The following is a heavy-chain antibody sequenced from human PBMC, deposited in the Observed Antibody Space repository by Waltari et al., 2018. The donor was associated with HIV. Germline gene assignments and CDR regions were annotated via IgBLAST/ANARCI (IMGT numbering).Heavy chain of an antibody. CDR1: GDSVSSDSAG. CDR2: TYHGSKWFQ. CDR3: ARDSNGLDY. V-gene: IGHV6-1*02. D-gene: IGHD4-4*01. J-gene: IGHJ4*02. Sequence: HVQLLQSGPGLVTSSQTLSITCAISGDSVSSDSAGRNWIRLSPSGRLEWLGRTYHGSKWFQLYAPSVRGRIRVDVDTSVNHFSLHLDSVTPDDTAVYYCARDSNGLDYWGQGTVVTVSS.